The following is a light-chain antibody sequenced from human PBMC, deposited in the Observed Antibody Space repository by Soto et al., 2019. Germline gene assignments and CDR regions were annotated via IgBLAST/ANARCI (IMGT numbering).Light chain of an antibody. CDR2: DTS. V-gene: IGKV3D-15*01. Sequence: EIVMTQSPATLSVSPGEGATLSCRASHSVGSKVAWYQQRPGQAPRLLIYDTSTRATGIAARFSGSGSGTEFTLTISSLQSEDFAVYYCQQYNNWPPVYTFGQGTKLEIK. J-gene: IGKJ2*01. CDR3: QQYNNWPPVYT. CDR1: HSVGSK.